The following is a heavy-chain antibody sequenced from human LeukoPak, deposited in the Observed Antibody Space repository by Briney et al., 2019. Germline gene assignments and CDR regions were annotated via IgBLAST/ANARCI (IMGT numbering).Heavy chain of an antibody. CDR2: IYYSGST. D-gene: IGHD3-22*01. CDR1: GGSISSSSYY. J-gene: IGHJ4*02. Sequence: PSETLSLTCTVSGGSISSSSYYWGWIRQPPGKGLEWIGSIYYSGSTYYNPSLKSRVTISVDTSKNQFSLKLSSVTAADTAVYYCARVACDSSGYYADYWGQGTLVTVSS. CDR3: ARVACDSSGYYADY. V-gene: IGHV4-39*07.